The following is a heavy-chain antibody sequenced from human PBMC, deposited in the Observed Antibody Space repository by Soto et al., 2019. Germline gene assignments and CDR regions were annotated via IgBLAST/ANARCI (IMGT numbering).Heavy chain of an antibody. D-gene: IGHD6-19*01. J-gene: IGHJ4*02. CDR1: GFTFSSYG. CDR2: ISYDGSNK. V-gene: IGHV3-30*18. CDR3: AKVKNSSGWYAWYFDY. Sequence: SLRLSCAASGFTFSSYGMHWVRQAPGKGLEWVAVISYDGSNKYYADSVKGRFTISRDNSKNTLYLQMNSLRAEDTAVYYCAKVKNSSGWYAWYFDYWGQGTLVTVSS.